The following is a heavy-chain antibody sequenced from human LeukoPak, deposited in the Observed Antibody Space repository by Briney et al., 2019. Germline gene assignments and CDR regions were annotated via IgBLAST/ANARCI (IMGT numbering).Heavy chain of an antibody. CDR2: IYTDGSDT. Sequence: PGGSLRLSCAASGFTFSNYWMDWVRHAPGEGLVGVSTIYTDGSDTHYVDSVKGRFTMARDNDKNRMYMQMDTLRVEDTAVYYCARDLYHGSDGWGQGTLVTVSS. J-gene: IGHJ4*02. CDR3: ARDLYHGSDG. V-gene: IGHV3-74*01. D-gene: IGHD2-21*02. CDR1: GFTFSNYW.